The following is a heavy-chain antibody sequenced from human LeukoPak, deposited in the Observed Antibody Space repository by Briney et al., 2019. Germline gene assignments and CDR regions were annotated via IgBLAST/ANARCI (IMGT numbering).Heavy chain of an antibody. J-gene: IGHJ5*02. Sequence: SETLSLTCTVSGGSISSSDYYWGWIRQPPGKGLEWIGSIHRSGSTYYHPSLKSRVTISVDTSKNQFSLKLSSVTAADTAVYYCARLYCSGGSCYFNWFDPWGQGTLVTVSS. CDR3: ARLYCSGGSCYFNWFDP. CDR1: GGSISSSDYY. V-gene: IGHV4-39*07. D-gene: IGHD2-15*01. CDR2: IHRSGST.